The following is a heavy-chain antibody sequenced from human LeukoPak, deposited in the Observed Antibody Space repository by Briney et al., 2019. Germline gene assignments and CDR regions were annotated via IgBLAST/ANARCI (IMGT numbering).Heavy chain of an antibody. D-gene: IGHD5-24*01. J-gene: IGHJ4*02. V-gene: IGHV4-39*01. CDR3: ARHEEEDGYNAKTLDY. Sequence: KASETPSLTCIVSGGSISGSNYYWGWIRQPPGMGLEWIGSIFYSGRTYFNPSLKSRVTISVDTSKNQFSLRLSSVTAADTAVYYCARHEEEDGYNAKTLDYWGQGALVTVSS. CDR1: GGSISGSNYY. CDR2: IFYSGRT.